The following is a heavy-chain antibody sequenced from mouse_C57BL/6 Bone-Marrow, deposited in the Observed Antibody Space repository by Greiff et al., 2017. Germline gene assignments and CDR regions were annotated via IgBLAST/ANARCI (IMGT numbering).Heavy chain of an antibody. V-gene: IGHV1-64*01. CDR1: GYTFTSYW. CDR2: IHPNSGST. CDR3: ARVGYYSNYLAWFAD. J-gene: IGHJ3*01. Sequence: QVQLQQPGAELVKPGASVKLSCKASGYTFTSYWMHWVKQRPGQGLEWIGMIHPNSGSTNYNEKFKSKATLTVDKSSSTAYMQLSSLTSEDSAVYYWARVGYYSNYLAWFADWGQGTLVTVSA. D-gene: IGHD2-5*01.